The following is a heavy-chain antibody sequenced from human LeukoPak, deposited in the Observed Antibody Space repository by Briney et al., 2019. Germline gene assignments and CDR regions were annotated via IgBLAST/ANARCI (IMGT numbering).Heavy chain of an antibody. CDR3: ARGKGTGIKANWFDP. Sequence: GASVKVSCKASGYTFTSYDINWVRQATGQGLEWMGWMDPNSGNTGYAQKFQGRVTITRNTSISTAYMELSSLRSEDTAVYYCARGKGTGIKANWFDPWGQGTLVTVSS. D-gene: IGHD1-1*01. V-gene: IGHV1-8*03. CDR2: MDPNSGNT. CDR1: GYTFTSYD. J-gene: IGHJ5*02.